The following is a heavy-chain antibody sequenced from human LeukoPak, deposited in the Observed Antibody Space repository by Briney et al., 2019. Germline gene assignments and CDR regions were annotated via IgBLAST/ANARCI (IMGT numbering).Heavy chain of an antibody. V-gene: IGHV1-2*02. Sequence: ASVKVSCKASGYTFTGYYMHWVRQAPGQGLEWMGWINPNSGGTNYAQKFQGRVTMTRDTSISTAYMELSRLRSDDTAVYYCARDPRYCSGGSCYTPAHHPVADNHLDYWGQGTLVTGSS. CDR1: GYTFTGYY. CDR2: INPNSGGT. J-gene: IGHJ4*02. D-gene: IGHD2-15*01. CDR3: ARDPRYCSGGSCYTPAHHPVADNHLDY.